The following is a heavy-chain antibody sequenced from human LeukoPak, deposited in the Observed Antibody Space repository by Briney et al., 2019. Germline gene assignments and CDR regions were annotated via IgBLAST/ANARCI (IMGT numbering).Heavy chain of an antibody. CDR3: ARGRRYHDSSGYPTYFDY. V-gene: IGHV4-34*01. J-gene: IGHJ4*02. D-gene: IGHD3-22*01. CDR1: GGSFSGYY. Sequence: SETLSLTCAVYGGSFSGYYWSWLRQPPGKGLEWIGEINHSGSTNYNPSLKSRVTISVDTSKNQFSLKLSSVTAADTAVYYCARGRRYHDSSGYPTYFDYWGQGTLVTVSS. CDR2: INHSGST.